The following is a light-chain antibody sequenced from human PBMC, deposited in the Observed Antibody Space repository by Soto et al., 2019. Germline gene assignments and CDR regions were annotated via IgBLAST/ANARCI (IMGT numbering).Light chain of an antibody. CDR1: QGVSNY. Sequence: DIPMTQSPSSLSASVGDRVTITCRASQGVSNYLAWYQQKPGKVPKLLIYAASTLQSGVPSRFSGSGSGTDFTLTISSLQPEDVATYYCQTYNRAPFTCGPGTKVDIK. CDR2: AAS. J-gene: IGKJ3*01. CDR3: QTYNRAPFT. V-gene: IGKV1-27*01.